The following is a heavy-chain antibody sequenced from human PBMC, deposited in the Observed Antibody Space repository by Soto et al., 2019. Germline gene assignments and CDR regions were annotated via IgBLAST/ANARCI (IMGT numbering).Heavy chain of an antibody. Sequence: AASVKVSCKVSGYSLSDLSIHWVRQAPGKGLEWTGGLDAVDGETIYAHKLQGRGTMTEDTSTDTAYMELSSLTSEDTAMYYSAPLPRTIERTAAAIWSVDSWGQGTLVTVSA. V-gene: IGHV1-24*01. J-gene: IGHJ4*02. CDR1: GYSLSDLS. CDR2: LDAVDGET. CDR3: APLPRTIERTAAAIWSVDS. D-gene: IGHD2-2*01.